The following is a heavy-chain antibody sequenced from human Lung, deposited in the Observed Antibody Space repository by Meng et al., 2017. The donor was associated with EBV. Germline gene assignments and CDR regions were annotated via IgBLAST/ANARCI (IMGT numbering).Heavy chain of an antibody. CDR1: GGSFSGYY. CDR2: INHSGST. Sequence: QVQLPQWGAGLLKPSGTLSLTCAVYGGSFSGYYWSWIRQPPGKGLEWIGEINHSGSTNYNPSLKSRVTISVDTSKNQFSLKLSSVTAADTAVYYCARSYSSGWYTLFDYWGQGTLVTVSS. J-gene: IGHJ4*02. D-gene: IGHD6-19*01. CDR3: ARSYSSGWYTLFDY. V-gene: IGHV4-34*01.